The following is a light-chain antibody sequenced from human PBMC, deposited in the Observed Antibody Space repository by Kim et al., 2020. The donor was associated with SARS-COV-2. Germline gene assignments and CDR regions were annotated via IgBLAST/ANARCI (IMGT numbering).Light chain of an antibody. CDR3: ISYSSIGTYV. CDR2: DVN. Sequence: GQSITIPRPGNRNGGWGYNLGAWYQQHPGKAPKVMIYDVNNRPSGVSSRFSGSKSGNTASLTISGLQTGDEADYYCISYSSIGTYVFGTGTKVTVL. J-gene: IGLJ1*01. V-gene: IGLV2-14*03. CDR1: RNGGWGYNL.